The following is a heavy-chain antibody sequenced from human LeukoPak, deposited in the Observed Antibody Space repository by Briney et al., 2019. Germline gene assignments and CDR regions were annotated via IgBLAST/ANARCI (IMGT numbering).Heavy chain of an antibody. Sequence: GGSLRLSCAASGFTFSSYWMTWVRQAPGKGLEWVANIKQDGSEKYYVDSVKGRFTISRDNAKNSLYLQMNSLRAEDTAVYYCARESGYYYMDVWGKGTTVTVSS. J-gene: IGHJ6*03. CDR1: GFTFSSYW. CDR3: ARESGYYYMDV. CDR2: IKQDGSEK. V-gene: IGHV3-7*01.